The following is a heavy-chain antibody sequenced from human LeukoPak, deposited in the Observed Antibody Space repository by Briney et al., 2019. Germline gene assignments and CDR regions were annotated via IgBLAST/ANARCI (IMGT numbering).Heavy chain of an antibody. V-gene: IGHV1-24*01. Sequence: ASVKVSCKVSGYTLTELSMHWVRQAPGKGLEWMGGFDPEDGETIYAQKFQGRDTMTEDTSTDTAYMELSSLRSEDTAVYYCATGKLWYYYDSSGYYYVAGHAFDIWGQGTMVTVSS. J-gene: IGHJ3*02. CDR3: ATGKLWYYYDSSGYYYVAGHAFDI. CDR2: FDPEDGET. CDR1: GYTLTELS. D-gene: IGHD3-22*01.